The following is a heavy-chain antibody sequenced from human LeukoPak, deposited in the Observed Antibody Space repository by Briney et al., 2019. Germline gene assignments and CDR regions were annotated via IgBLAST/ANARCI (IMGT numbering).Heavy chain of an antibody. D-gene: IGHD2-21*02. CDR3: ARDGRAYCGGDCYSNYYYYMDA. Sequence: QPGGSLRLSCAASGFTFSSYSMNWVRQAPGKGLEWVAVISFDGSNEYYADSVKGRFTISRDNSKNTLYLQMNSLRAEDTAVYYCARDGRAYCGGDCYSNYYYYMDAWGKGTTVTISS. CDR2: ISFDGSNE. CDR1: GFTFSSYS. V-gene: IGHV3-30*03. J-gene: IGHJ6*03.